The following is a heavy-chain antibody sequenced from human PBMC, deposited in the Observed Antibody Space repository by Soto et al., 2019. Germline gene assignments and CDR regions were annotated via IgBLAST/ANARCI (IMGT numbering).Heavy chain of an antibody. Sequence: QVQLQESGPGLVKPSQTLSLTCTVSGGSISSGNNYWSWIRQHPGKGLEWIGYIYYSGSTYYNPSLKSRVTISVDTSKNHFSLKLSSVTAADTAVYYCARTSYDSSGTAADPWGQGTLVTVSS. J-gene: IGHJ5*02. CDR2: IYYSGST. D-gene: IGHD3-22*01. CDR1: GGSISSGNNY. CDR3: ARTSYDSSGTAADP. V-gene: IGHV4-31*03.